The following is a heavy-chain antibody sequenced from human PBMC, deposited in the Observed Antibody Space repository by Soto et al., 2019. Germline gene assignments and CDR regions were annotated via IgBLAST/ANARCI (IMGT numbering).Heavy chain of an antibody. CDR3: ATEGNSSGWYSAGYLQH. CDR2: IIPIFGTA. J-gene: IGHJ1*01. Sequence: QVQLVQSGAEVKKPGSSVKVSCKASGGTFSSYAISWVRQAPGQGLEWMGGIIPIFGTANYAQKFQGRVTITADESTSTAYMELSSLRSEDTAVYYCATEGNSSGWYSAGYLQHWGQGTLVTVSS. V-gene: IGHV1-69*12. D-gene: IGHD6-19*01. CDR1: GGTFSSYA.